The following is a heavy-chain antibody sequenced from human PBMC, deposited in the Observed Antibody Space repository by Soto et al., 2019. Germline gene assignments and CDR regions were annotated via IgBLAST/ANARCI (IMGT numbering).Heavy chain of an antibody. D-gene: IGHD3-10*01. Sequence: SETLSHTCTVSGGSISSYYWSWIRQPPGKGLEWIGYIYYSESTNYNPSLKSRVTISVDTSKNQFSLKLSSVTAADTAVYYCAREGSGQNFDYWGQGTLVTVSS. V-gene: IGHV4-59*01. CDR2: IYYSEST. CDR3: AREGSGQNFDY. J-gene: IGHJ4*02. CDR1: GGSISSYY.